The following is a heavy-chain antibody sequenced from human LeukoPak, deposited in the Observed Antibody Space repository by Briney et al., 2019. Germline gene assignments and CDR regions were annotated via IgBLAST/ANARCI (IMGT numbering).Heavy chain of an antibody. D-gene: IGHD3-3*01. Sequence: ASVKVSCKASGYTFTSYAMKWVRQAPGQGLEWMGWINTNTGNPTYAQGFTGRFVFSLDTSVSTAYLQISSLKAEDTAVYYCARLYYDFWTGSRLTHYYYGMDVWGQGTTVTVSS. J-gene: IGHJ6*02. V-gene: IGHV7-4-1*02. CDR1: GYTFTSYA. CDR2: INTNTGNP. CDR3: ARLYYDFWTGSRLTHYYYGMDV.